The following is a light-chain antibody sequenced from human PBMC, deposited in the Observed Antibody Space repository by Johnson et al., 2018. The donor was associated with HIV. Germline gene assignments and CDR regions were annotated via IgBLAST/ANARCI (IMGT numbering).Light chain of an antibody. V-gene: IGLV1-51*02. CDR2: ENN. J-gene: IGLJ1*01. CDR3: GTWDSSLSKV. Sequence: QSVLTQPPSVSAAPGQKVTIPCSGSSSNIGNNYVSWYQHLPGTAPKLLIYENNKLPSGIPDRFSGSKSGTSATLGITGLQTGDEADYYCGTWDSSLSKVFGTGTKVTVL. CDR1: SSNIGNNY.